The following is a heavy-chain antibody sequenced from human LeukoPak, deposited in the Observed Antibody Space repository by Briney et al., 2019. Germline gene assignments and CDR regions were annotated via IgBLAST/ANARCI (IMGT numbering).Heavy chain of an antibody. CDR1: GGSFSGYY. D-gene: IGHD2-2*01. CDR2: INHSGST. V-gene: IGHV4-34*01. J-gene: IGHJ4*02. Sequence: SETLSLTCAVYGGSFSGYYWSWIRQPPGKGLEWIGEINHSGSTNYNPSLKSRVTISVDTSKNQFSLKLSSVTAADTAVYYCARTVVVVPAARLATTNYFDYWGQGTLVTVSS. CDR3: ARTVVVVPAARLATTNYFDY.